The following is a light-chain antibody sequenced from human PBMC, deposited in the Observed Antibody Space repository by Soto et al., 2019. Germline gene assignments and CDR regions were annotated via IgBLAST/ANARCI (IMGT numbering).Light chain of an antibody. Sequence: QCPLTQPACVSGSRGQTITISCTGTISDIGGYNAVSWYQHHPGKAPKLIIYEVTHRPSGVSDRFSASKSGNTASLTISGLQAEDEADYYCNSFRVSHLYVFGTGTKVTVL. CDR1: ISDIGGYNA. J-gene: IGLJ1*01. V-gene: IGLV2-14*01. CDR2: EVT. CDR3: NSFRVSHLYV.